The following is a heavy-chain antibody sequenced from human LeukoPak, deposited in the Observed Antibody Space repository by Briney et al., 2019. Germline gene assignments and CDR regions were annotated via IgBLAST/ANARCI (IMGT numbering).Heavy chain of an antibody. CDR2: IVVGSGNT. CDR1: GFTFTSSA. D-gene: IGHD3-16*02. J-gene: IGHJ4*02. Sequence: ASVKVSCKASGFTFTSSAMQWVRQARGQRLEWIGWIVVGSGNTNYAQKFQGRVTITRDMSTSTAYMELSSLRSEDTAVYYCAADFFGARLGELSPWGQGTLVTVSS. V-gene: IGHV1-58*02. CDR3: AADFFGARLGELSP.